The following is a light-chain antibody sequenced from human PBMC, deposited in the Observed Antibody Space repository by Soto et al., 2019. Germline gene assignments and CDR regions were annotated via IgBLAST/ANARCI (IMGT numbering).Light chain of an antibody. CDR3: QVWDSNSDHYV. CDR2: DDR. V-gene: IGLV3-21*02. Sequence: SYELTQPPSVSVAPGQTAKITCGENNIGSKSVHRYQQKPGQAPVLVVYDDRDRPSGIPERFSGSNSGNTATLTISRVEAGDEADYYCQVWDSNSDHYVFGTGTKLTVL. CDR1: NIGSKS. J-gene: IGLJ1*01.